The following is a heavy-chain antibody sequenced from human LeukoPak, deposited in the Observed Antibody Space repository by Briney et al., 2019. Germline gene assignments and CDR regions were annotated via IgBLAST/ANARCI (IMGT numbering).Heavy chain of an antibody. D-gene: IGHD3-10*01. J-gene: IGHJ4*02. V-gene: IGHV4-31*03. CDR2: IYYSGST. CDR3: ARVYYYGSGSNKSGLDY. CDR1: GGSISSGGYY. Sequence: SETLSLTCTVSGGSISSGGYYRSWIRQHPGKGLEWIGYIYYSGSTYYNPSLKSRVTISVDTSKNQFSLKLSSVTAADTAVYYCARVYYYGSGSNKSGLDYWGQGTLVTVSS.